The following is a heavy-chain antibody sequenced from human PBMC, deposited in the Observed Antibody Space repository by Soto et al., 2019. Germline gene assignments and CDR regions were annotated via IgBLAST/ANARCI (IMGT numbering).Heavy chain of an antibody. J-gene: IGHJ6*02. Sequence: PSETLSLTCAVSGFSISNGYYWGWTRQPPGKGLEWIGNIYHSGSTYYTPSLKTRVTISIDTSKNQFLLKLSSVTAADTAVYYCAKYGEDYYSAMDVWGQGTTVTVSS. CDR2: IYHSGST. V-gene: IGHV4-38-2*01. D-gene: IGHD4-17*01. CDR1: GFSISNGYY. CDR3: AKYGEDYYSAMDV.